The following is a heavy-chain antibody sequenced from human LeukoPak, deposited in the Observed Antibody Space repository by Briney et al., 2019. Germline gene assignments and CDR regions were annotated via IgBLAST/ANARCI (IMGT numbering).Heavy chain of an antibody. D-gene: IGHD1-26*01. V-gene: IGHV3-7*02. CDR2: INEDGSEK. CDR1: GFTFSSYW. CDR3: ARGDSGSYYFDY. J-gene: IGHJ4*02. Sequence: GGSLRLSCAASGFTFSSYWMTWVRQAPGKGLDWVANINEDGSEKYYADSVKGRFTISRDNAKNSLFLQVNSLRAEDTAVYYCARGDSGSYYFDYWGQGTLVTVSS.